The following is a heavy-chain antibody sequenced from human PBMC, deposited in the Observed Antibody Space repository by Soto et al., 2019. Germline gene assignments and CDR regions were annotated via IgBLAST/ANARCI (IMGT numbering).Heavy chain of an antibody. V-gene: IGHV3-30-3*01. CDR2: ISYDGSNK. D-gene: IGHD6-6*01. J-gene: IGHJ6*02. CDR3: ARGQLAWGFGYYGMDV. CDR1: GFTFSSYA. Sequence: GGSLRLSCAASGFTFSSYAMHWVRQAPGKGLEWVAVISYDGSNKYYADSVKGRFTISRDNSKNTLYLQMNSLRAEDTAVYYCARGQLAWGFGYYGMDVWGQGTTVTVSS.